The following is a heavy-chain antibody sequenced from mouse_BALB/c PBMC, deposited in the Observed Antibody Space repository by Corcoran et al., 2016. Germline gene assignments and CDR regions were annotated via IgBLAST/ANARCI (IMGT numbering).Heavy chain of an antibody. Sequence: QIQLVQSGPELKKPGETVKISCKASGYTFTNYGMNWVKQAPGKGLKWMGWINTYTGEPTYADDFKGRCAFSLETSASTAYLQINNLKNEDTATYFCARFYYDYRDFDYWGQGTTLTVSS. V-gene: IGHV9-3-1*01. CDR1: GYTFTNYG. CDR3: ARFYYDYRDFDY. CDR2: INTYTGEP. J-gene: IGHJ2*01. D-gene: IGHD2-4*01.